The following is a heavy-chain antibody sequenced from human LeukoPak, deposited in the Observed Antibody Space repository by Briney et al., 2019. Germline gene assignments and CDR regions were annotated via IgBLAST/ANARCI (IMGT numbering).Heavy chain of an antibody. CDR1: GFTFSTYG. Sequence: PGGSLRLSCAASGFTFSTYGMHWVRQAPGKGLEWVAVISYDGSNKYYADSVKGRFTISRDNSKNTLYLQMNSLRAEDTAVYYCAKDISRTSAGPEHWGQGTLVTVSS. J-gene: IGHJ1*01. V-gene: IGHV3-30*18. D-gene: IGHD6-13*01. CDR2: ISYDGSNK. CDR3: AKDISRTSAGPEH.